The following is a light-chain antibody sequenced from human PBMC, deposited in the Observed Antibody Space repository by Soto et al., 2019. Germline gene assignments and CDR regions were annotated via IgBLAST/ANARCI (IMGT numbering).Light chain of an antibody. CDR1: QSLLYSSNNKNY. CDR3: QQYYSTPFT. CDR2: WAS. Sequence: DIVMTQSPDSLAVPLGERATISCKSSQSLLYSSNNKNYLAWYQQKPGQPPKLLIYWASTRESGVPDRFSDSGSGTDFTLTISSLQAEDVAVYYCQQYYSTPFTFGQGTKLEIK. J-gene: IGKJ2*01. V-gene: IGKV4-1*01.